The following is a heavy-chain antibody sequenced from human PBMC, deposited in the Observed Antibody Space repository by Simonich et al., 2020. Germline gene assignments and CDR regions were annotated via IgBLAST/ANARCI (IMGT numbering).Heavy chain of an antibody. J-gene: IGHJ4*02. CDR1: GFTFITSA. CDR2: ISGRGGST. V-gene: IGHV3-23*01. Sequence: EVQLLESGGGLVQPGVYLRLFCAASGFTFITSAMSWVRKAQGKGPEWISAISGRGGSTYYADSGKGRFTISRDNSKNTLYLQMNSLRAEDTAVYYCATYYFDYWGQGTLVTVSS. CDR3: ATYYFDY.